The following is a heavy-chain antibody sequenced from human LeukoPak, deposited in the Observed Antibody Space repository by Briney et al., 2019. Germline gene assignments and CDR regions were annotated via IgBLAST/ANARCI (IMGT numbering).Heavy chain of an antibody. V-gene: IGHV4-4*02. J-gene: IGHJ4*02. CDR3: ARVSSGYYYYFGY. CDR2: IYHSGST. Sequence: PSETLSLTCAVSGGSISSSNWWSWVRQPPGKGLEWIGEIYHSGSTNYNPSLKSRVTISVDKSKNQFSLKLSSVTAADTAVYYCARVSSGYYYYFGYWGQGTLVTVSS. D-gene: IGHD3-22*01. CDR1: GGSISSSNW.